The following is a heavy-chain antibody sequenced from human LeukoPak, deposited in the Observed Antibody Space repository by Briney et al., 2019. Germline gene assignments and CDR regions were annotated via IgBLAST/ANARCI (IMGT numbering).Heavy chain of an antibody. V-gene: IGHV3-11*01. CDR1: GFTSSDYY. CDR2: ISSSGSTI. D-gene: IGHD1-14*01. J-gene: IGHJ4*02. Sequence: GGSLRLSCAASGFTSSDYYMSWIRQAPGKGLEWVSYISSSGSTIYYADSVKGRFTISRDNSKNTLYLQMNSLRAEDTAVYYCAKSDITRGPFDYWGQGTLVTVSS. CDR3: AKSDITRGPFDY.